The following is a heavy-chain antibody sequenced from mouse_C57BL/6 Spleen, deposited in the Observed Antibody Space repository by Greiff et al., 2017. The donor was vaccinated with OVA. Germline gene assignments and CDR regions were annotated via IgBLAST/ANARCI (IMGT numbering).Heavy chain of an antibody. J-gene: IGHJ4*01. Sequence: VQLQQPGAELVKPGASVKLSCKASGYTFTSYWMQWVKQRPGQGLEWIGAIDPSDSYTNYNQKFKGKATLTVDTSSSPAYMQLSSLTSEDSAVYYCARGYYDYDGYAMDYWGQGTSVTVSS. V-gene: IGHV1-50*01. CDR2: IDPSDSYT. CDR1: GYTFTSYW. CDR3: ARGYYDYDGYAMDY. D-gene: IGHD2-4*01.